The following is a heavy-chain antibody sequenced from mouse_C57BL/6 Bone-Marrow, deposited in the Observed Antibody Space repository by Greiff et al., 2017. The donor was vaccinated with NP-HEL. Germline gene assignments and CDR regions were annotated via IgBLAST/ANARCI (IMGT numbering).Heavy chain of an antibody. J-gene: IGHJ4*01. CDR2: ISSGGSYT. Sequence: EVQWVESGGDLVKPGGSLKLSCAASGFTFSSYGMSWVRQTPDKRLEWVATISSGGSYTYYPDSVKGRFTISRDNAKNTLYLQMSSLKSEDTAMYYCARDLDYYAMDYWGQGTSVTVSS. CDR1: GFTFSSYG. V-gene: IGHV5-6*01. CDR3: ARDLDYYAMDY.